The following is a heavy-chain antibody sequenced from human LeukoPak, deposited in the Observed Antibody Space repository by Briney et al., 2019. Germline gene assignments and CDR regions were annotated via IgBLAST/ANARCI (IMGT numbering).Heavy chain of an antibody. CDR1: GFTFSSYA. V-gene: IGHV3-23*01. CDR2: ISGSGGST. D-gene: IGHD3-3*01. CDR3: AKDKTYYDFWSGSDY. Sequence: GGSLRLSCAASGFTFSSYAISWVRQAPGKGLEWVSAISGSGGSTYYADSVKGRFTISRDNSKNTLYLQMNSLRAEDTAVYYCAKDKTYYDFWSGSDYWGQGTLVTVSS. J-gene: IGHJ4*02.